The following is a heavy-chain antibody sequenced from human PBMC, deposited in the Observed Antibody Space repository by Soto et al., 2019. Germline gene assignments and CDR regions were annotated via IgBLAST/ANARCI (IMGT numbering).Heavy chain of an antibody. D-gene: IGHD1-26*01. CDR2: ISGSGGST. CDR1: GFTFSSYA. CDR3: AKVGTPDYYYYMDV. V-gene: IGHV3-23*01. Sequence: EVQLLESGGGLVQPGGSLRLSCAASGFTFSSYAMSWVRQAPGKGLEWVSAISGSGGSTYYADSVKGRFTISRDNSKNTLYLQMNSLRAEDTAVYHCAKVGTPDYYYYMDVWGKGTTVTVSS. J-gene: IGHJ6*03.